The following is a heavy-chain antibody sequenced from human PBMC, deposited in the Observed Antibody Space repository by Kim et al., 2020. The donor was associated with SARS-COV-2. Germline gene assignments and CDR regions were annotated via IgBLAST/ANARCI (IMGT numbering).Heavy chain of an antibody. D-gene: IGHD6-19*01. V-gene: IGHV3-11*06. CDR3: ARDREDIAVAGTGAFDI. J-gene: IGHJ3*02. Sequence: VKGRFTISRDNAKNSLYLQMNSLRAEDTAVYYCARDREDIAVAGTGAFDIWGQGTMVTVSS.